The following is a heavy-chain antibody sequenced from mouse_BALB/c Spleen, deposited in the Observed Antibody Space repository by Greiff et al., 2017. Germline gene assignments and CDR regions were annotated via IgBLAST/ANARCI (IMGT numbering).Heavy chain of an antibody. CDR2: IYPGNSDT. Sequence: EVQLQQSGTVLARPGASVKMSCKASGYSFTSYWMHWVKQRPGQGLEWIGAIYPGNSDTSYNQKFQGKAKLTAVTSASTAYMELSSLTNEDSAVYYCTRDGSKYYYAMDDWGQGTSVTVAS. D-gene: IGHD2-3*01. CDR1: GYSFTSYW. J-gene: IGHJ4*01. CDR3: TRDGSKYYYAMDD. V-gene: IGHV1-5*01.